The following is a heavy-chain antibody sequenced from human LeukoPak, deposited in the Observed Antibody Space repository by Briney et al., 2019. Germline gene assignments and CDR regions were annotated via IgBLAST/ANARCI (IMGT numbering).Heavy chain of an antibody. V-gene: IGHV3-66*02. J-gene: IGHJ4*02. CDR1: GFTVSSNY. CDR3: ARRYCSGGSCYSNFDY. D-gene: IGHD2-15*01. Sequence: GGSLRLSCAASGFTVSSNYMSWVRQAPGKGLEWVSVIYSGGSTYYADSVKGRFTISRDNSKNTLYLQMNSLRAEDTVVYYCARRYCSGGSCYSNFDYWGQGTLVTVSS. CDR2: IYSGGST.